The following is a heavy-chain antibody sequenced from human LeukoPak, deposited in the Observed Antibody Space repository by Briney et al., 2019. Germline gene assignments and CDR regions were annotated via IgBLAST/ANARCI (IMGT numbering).Heavy chain of an antibody. J-gene: IGHJ3*02. D-gene: IGHD2-2*01. V-gene: IGHV3-30*02. CDR2: IRLDGVTA. CDR3: HPPSSTSCYFVRVAFDI. Sequence: QPGGSLRLSCSTFGFTFSDYAFHWVRQAPGKGLEWVAFIRLDGVTAYYTDSVKGRFTISRDNSKKTLFLQMNSLRAEDMALYYWHPPSSTSCYFVRVAFDIWGQGTMVTVSS. CDR1: GFTFSDYA.